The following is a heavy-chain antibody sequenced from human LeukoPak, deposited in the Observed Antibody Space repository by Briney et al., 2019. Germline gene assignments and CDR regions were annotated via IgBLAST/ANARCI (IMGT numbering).Heavy chain of an antibody. CDR3: ARVGYCSSTSCYRGGWFDP. D-gene: IGHD2-2*01. Sequence: PSETLSLTCAVYGGSFSGCYWSWIRQPPGKGLEWIGEINHSGSTNYNPSLKSRVTISVDTSKNQFSLKLSSVTAADTAVYYCARVGYCSSTSCYRGGWFDPWGQGTLVTVSS. CDR2: INHSGST. J-gene: IGHJ5*02. V-gene: IGHV4-34*01. CDR1: GGSFSGCY.